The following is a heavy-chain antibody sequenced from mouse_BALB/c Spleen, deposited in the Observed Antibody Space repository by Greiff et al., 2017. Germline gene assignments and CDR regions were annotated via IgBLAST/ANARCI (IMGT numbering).Heavy chain of an antibody. V-gene: IGHV1-5*01. D-gene: IGHD3-1*01. J-gene: IGHJ2*01. CDR1: GYTFTSYW. Sequence: VQLQQSGTVLARPGASVKMSCTASGYTFTSYWMHWVKQRPGQGLEWIGAIYPGNSDTSYNQKFKGKAKLTAVTSTSTAYMELSSLTNEDSAVYYCTRSGDWVDYWGQGTTLTVSS. CDR2: IYPGNSDT. CDR3: TRSGDWVDY.